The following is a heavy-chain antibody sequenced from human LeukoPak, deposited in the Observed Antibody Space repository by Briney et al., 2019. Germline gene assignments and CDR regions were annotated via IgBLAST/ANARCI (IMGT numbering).Heavy chain of an antibody. V-gene: IGHV1-8*01. CDR1: GYTFTNYD. J-gene: IGHJ4*02. D-gene: IGHD3-10*01. Sequence: ASVKVSCKASGYTFTNYDINWVRQATGQGLEWMGWMNPNSGNTGYAQKFQGRVTMTRNTSISTAYMELSSLRSEDTAVYYCARASYYYGSGELFSYWGQGTLVAVSS. CDR3: ARASYYYGSGELFSY. CDR2: MNPNSGNT.